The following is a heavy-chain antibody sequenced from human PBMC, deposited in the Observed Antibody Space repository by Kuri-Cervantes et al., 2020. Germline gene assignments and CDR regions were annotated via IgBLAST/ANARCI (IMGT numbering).Heavy chain of an antibody. CDR3: ARAGVTGTRGWFDP. Sequence: GESLKISCAASGFTFSSDSLHWVRQAPGKRLEWVAVISYDGKNQYYPDSVKGRFTISRDDSKNAFYLQMNSLRTEDAAMYYCARAGVTGTRGWFDPWGQGILVVVSS. D-gene: IGHD1-7*01. J-gene: IGHJ5*02. CDR2: ISYDGKNQ. CDR1: GFTFSSDS. V-gene: IGHV3-30*04.